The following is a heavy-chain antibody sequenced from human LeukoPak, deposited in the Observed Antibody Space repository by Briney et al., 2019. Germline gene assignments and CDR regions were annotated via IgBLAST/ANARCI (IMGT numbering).Heavy chain of an antibody. J-gene: IGHJ4*02. Sequence: PGGSLRLSCAASGFTFSSYSMNWVRQAPGKGLEWVSSISSSSSYIYYADSVKGRFAISRDNAKNSLYLQMNSLRAEDTAVYCCARDCYDSSGYFQFDYWGQGTLVTVSS. D-gene: IGHD3-22*01. CDR3: ARDCYDSSGYFQFDY. CDR1: GFTFSSYS. V-gene: IGHV3-21*01. CDR2: ISSSSSYI.